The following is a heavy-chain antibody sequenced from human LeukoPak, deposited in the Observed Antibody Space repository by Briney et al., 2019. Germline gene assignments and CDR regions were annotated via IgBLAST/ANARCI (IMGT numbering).Heavy chain of an antibody. D-gene: IGHD1-26*01. CDR2: IYYSGST. J-gene: IGHJ3*01. Sequence: SETLSLTCTVSGGSISSSSYYWGWIRQPPGKGLEWIGSIYYSGSTYYNPSLKSRVTISVDTSKNQFSLKLSSVTAADTAVYYCARSYLWELLGVAFDLWGQGTVVTVSS. CDR1: GGSISSSSYY. V-gene: IGHV4-39*07. CDR3: ARSYLWELLGVAFDL.